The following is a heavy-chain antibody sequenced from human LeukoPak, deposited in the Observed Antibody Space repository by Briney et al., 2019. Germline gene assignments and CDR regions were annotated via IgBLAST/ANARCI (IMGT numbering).Heavy chain of an antibody. V-gene: IGHV4-31*03. CDR1: GGSISSGGYD. D-gene: IGHD1/OR15-1a*01. J-gene: IGHJ4*02. CDR3: ARGGYNWNNFDY. Sequence: PSETLSLTCTVSGGSISSGGYDWSWLRQHPGKGLGWIGYIYYSGSTYYNPSLKSRVTISVDTSKNQFSLKLSSVTAADTAVYYCARGGYNWNNFDYWGQGTLVTVSS. CDR2: IYYSGST.